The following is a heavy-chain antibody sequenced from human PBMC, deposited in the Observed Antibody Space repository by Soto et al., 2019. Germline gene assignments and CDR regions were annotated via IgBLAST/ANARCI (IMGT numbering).Heavy chain of an antibody. CDR2: INAGNGNT. Sequence: SVKVSCKASGYNFTIYAMHWVRQAPGQRLEWMGWINAGNGNTKYSQKFQGRFTITRDTSASTAYMELSSLRFEDTAVYYCARADYYDSSGYYYYYGMDVWGQGTTVTVSS. D-gene: IGHD3-22*01. CDR3: ARADYYDSSGYYYYYGMDV. V-gene: IGHV1-3*01. J-gene: IGHJ6*02. CDR1: GYNFTIYA.